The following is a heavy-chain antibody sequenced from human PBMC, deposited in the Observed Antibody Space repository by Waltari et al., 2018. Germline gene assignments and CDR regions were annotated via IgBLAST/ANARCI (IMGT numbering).Heavy chain of an antibody. J-gene: IGHJ4*02. CDR3: AMSLTVLVRADH. CDR2: LSASGSRT. D-gene: IGHD1-26*01. CDR1: GFTFSSYA. Sequence: EVRLVESGGGLVKPGGYLSLSCAASGFTFSSYAMNWVRQAPGKGLEWVAGLSASGSRTFYAASVKGRFTISRDNSNNTLYAQMTSLTPEDTATYYCAMSLTVLVRADHWGQGTLVAVSS. V-gene: IGHV3-23*04.